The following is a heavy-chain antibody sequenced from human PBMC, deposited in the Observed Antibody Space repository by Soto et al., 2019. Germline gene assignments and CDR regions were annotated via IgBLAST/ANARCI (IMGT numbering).Heavy chain of an antibody. CDR1: GGSISSSNW. D-gene: IGHD4-17*01. CDR2: IYHSGST. J-gene: IGHJ5*02. Sequence: PSETLSLTCAVSGGSISSSNWWSWVRQPPGKGLEWIGEIYHSGSTNYNPSLKSRVTITVDKSKNQFTQKLSSVTAADTAVYYCARVWTTVTNWFDPWGQGTLVTVSS. V-gene: IGHV4-4*02. CDR3: ARVWTTVTNWFDP.